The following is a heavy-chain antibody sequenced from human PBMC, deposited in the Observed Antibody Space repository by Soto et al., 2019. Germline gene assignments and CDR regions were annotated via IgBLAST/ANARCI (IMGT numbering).Heavy chain of an antibody. CDR3: AREHYDSSGYYRIDS. CDR2: IGYDGSLE. Sequence: QVQLVEPGGGVAQPGRSLRVSCAASGFTFSGYAMHWVRQAPGKGLEWVAIIGYDGSLESYAESVKGRFTISRDNSNNTLFLLMNSLRPEDTAVYYCAREHYDSSGYYRIDSWGQGTLVTVSS. CDR1: GFTFSGYA. J-gene: IGHJ4*02. D-gene: IGHD3-22*01. V-gene: IGHV3-30-3*01.